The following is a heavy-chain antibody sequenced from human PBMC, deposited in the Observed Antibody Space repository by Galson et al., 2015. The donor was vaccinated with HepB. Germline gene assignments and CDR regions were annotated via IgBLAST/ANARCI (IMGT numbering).Heavy chain of an antibody. Sequence: SVTVSCKASGGTFSSYAISWVRQAPGQGLEWMGGIIPIFGTANYAQKFQGRVTITADESTSTAYMGLSSLRSEDTAVYYCARDSLGYCSSTSCYDGWKVEYYYGMDVWGQGTTVTVSS. J-gene: IGHJ6*02. CDR1: GGTFSSYA. V-gene: IGHV1-69*13. D-gene: IGHD2-2*01. CDR2: IIPIFGTA. CDR3: ARDSLGYCSSTSCYDGWKVEYYYGMDV.